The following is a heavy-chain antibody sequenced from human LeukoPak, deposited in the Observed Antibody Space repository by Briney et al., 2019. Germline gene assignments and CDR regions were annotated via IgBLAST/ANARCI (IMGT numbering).Heavy chain of an antibody. Sequence: SETLSFTCTVSCGSISSSSYYWGWIRQPPGKGLEWIGSIYYSGSTYYNPSFKSRVTISVDTSKNQFSLKLSSVTAADTAVYYCARIPGVRNGYITMIGVSVPNLYYFDYWGQGTLVTVSS. CDR2: IYYSGST. D-gene: IGHD3-22*01. V-gene: IGHV4-39*07. J-gene: IGHJ4*02. CDR3: ARIPGVRNGYITMIGVSVPNLYYFDY. CDR1: CGSISSSSYY.